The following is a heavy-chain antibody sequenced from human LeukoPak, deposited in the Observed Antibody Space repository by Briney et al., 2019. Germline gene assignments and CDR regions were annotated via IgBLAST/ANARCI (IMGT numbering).Heavy chain of an antibody. CDR1: GGSISSYY. V-gene: IGHV4-59*01. D-gene: IGHD1-26*01. J-gene: IGHJ4*02. CDR3: ARAHNSGSYSIDY. Sequence: SETLSLTCTVSGGSISSYYWSWVRQPPGKGLEWIGYIYYSGSTNYNPSLKNRVTISVDTSKNQFSLKLSSVTAADTAVYYCARAHNSGSYSIDYWGQGTLVTVSS. CDR2: IYYSGST.